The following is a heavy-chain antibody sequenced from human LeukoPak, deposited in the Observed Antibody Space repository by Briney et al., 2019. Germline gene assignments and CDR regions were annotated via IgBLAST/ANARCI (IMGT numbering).Heavy chain of an antibody. D-gene: IGHD3-22*01. V-gene: IGHV1-2*02. CDR2: INPNSGGT. Sequence: ASVKVSCKASGYTFTGYYMHWVRQAPGQGLEWMGWINPNSGGTNYAQNFQGRVTMTRNTSITTAYMELSRLRSDDTAVYYCAREKFTDYYDSIGYEVFDYWGQGTLVTVSS. CDR1: GYTFTGYY. CDR3: AREKFTDYYDSIGYEVFDY. J-gene: IGHJ4*02.